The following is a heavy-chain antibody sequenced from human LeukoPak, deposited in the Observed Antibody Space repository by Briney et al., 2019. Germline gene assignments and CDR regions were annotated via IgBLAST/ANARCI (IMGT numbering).Heavy chain of an antibody. CDR1: GFTFSIYA. D-gene: IGHD2/OR15-2a*01. V-gene: IGHV3-23*01. J-gene: IGHJ4*02. Sequence: PGGSLRLSCAASGFTFSIYAMSWVRQAPGKGLEWVSAISGSGGYTYSADSVKGRFTISRDNSENTLYLQMKSLRAEDTAVYYCAKDSTLFDYWGQGTLVTVSS. CDR3: AKDSTLFDY. CDR2: ISGSGGYT.